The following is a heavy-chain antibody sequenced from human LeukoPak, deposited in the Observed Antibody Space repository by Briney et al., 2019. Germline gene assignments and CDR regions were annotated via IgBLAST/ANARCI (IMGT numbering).Heavy chain of an antibody. CDR2: IFASGGT. CDR3: ARAGGINLPFDY. Sequence: SETLSLTCTVSGGSISSYYWSWIRQPAGKGLEWVGRIFASGGTSYNPSLKSRVTMSVDTSKNQFSLRLSSVTAADTAVYYCARAGGINLPFDYWGQGILVTVSS. CDR1: GGSISSYY. J-gene: IGHJ4*02. V-gene: IGHV4-4*07. D-gene: IGHD3-10*01.